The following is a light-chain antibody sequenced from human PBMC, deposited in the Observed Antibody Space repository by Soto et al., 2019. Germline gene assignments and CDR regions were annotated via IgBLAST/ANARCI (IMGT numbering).Light chain of an antibody. V-gene: IGKV1-27*01. CDR2: AAS. CDR3: QKYNSGPLT. Sequence: DVQMTQSPSSLSASVGDRVTITCRASQGIAPYLAWFQQKPGKVPKLLIYAASTLQSGVPSRFSGSGSGADFTLTISSLQPEDVGTYYCQKYNSGPLTFGGGTKVEIK. CDR1: QGIAPY. J-gene: IGKJ4*01.